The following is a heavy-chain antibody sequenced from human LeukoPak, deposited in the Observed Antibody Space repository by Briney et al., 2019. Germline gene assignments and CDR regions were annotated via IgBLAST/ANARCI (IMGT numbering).Heavy chain of an antibody. Sequence: GGSLRLSCAASGFTFSSYAMHWVRQAPGKGLEYVSAISSNGGSTYYANSVKGRFTISRDNSKNTLYLQMGSLRAEDMAVYHCARGGTYYYDSSGYYPAYYFDYWGQGTLVTVSS. V-gene: IGHV3-64*01. CDR1: GFTFSSYA. D-gene: IGHD3-22*01. CDR2: ISSNGGST. J-gene: IGHJ4*02. CDR3: ARGGTYYYDSSGYYPAYYFDY.